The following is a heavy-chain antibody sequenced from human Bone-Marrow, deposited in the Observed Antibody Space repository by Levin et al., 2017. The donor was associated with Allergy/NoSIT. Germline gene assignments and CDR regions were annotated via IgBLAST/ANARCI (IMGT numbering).Heavy chain of an antibody. CDR3: AKDSDSEFGDDYFDY. CDR2: ITGSGLKT. V-gene: IGHV3-23*01. D-gene: IGHD4-17*01. CDR1: GFTFSDYA. J-gene: IGHJ4*02. Sequence: HPGGSLRLSCAASGFTFSDYAMSWVRQAPGKGLEWVSAITGSGLKTSYAGSVKGRFTISRDNSKNTLYLQMNGLRADDTAVYYCAKDSDSEFGDDYFDYWGQGTLITVSS.